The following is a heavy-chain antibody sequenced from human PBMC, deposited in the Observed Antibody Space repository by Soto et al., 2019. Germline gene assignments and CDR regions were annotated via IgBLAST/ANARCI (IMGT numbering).Heavy chain of an antibody. CDR1: GFSLNTTGMR. D-gene: IGHD1-1*01. Sequence: SGPTLVNPXQTLTLTCTFSGFSLNTTGMRVSWIRQPPGKALEWLARIDWDDDDFYSTSLKTRLTISKDTSKNQVVLTMTNVDPLDTATYYCARTMGYSFGIHRPHYGLDVWGQGTTVTVS. CDR2: IDWDDDD. J-gene: IGHJ6*02. CDR3: ARTMGYSFGIHRPHYGLDV. V-gene: IGHV2-70*04.